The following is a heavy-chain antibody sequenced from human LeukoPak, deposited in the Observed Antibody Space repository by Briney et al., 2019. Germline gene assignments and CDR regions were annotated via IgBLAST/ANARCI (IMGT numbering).Heavy chain of an antibody. CDR1: GITFSIYT. Sequence: GGSLRLSCAASGITFSIYTMNWVRQAPGKGLEWVSRINTDGSSTIYADSVKGRFTISRDNAKNTLYLQMNSLRAEDTAVYYCARGYAGIDYWGQGTLVTVSS. D-gene: IGHD5-12*01. CDR3: ARGYAGIDY. V-gene: IGHV3-74*01. CDR2: INTDGSST. J-gene: IGHJ4*02.